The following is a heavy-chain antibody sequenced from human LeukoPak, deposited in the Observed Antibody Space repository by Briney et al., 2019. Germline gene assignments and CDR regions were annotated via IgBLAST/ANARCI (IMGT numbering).Heavy chain of an antibody. D-gene: IGHD6-6*01. V-gene: IGHV3-23*01. CDR2: ISGSGSST. Sequence: GGSLRLSCAASGFTFSSYAMSWVRQAPGKGLEWVSAISGSGSSTYYADSVKGRFTISRDNSKNTLHLQMNSLRAEDTAVYYCAKDLDSSSFYAFDIWGQGTMVTVSS. CDR1: GFTFSSYA. J-gene: IGHJ3*02. CDR3: AKDLDSSSFYAFDI.